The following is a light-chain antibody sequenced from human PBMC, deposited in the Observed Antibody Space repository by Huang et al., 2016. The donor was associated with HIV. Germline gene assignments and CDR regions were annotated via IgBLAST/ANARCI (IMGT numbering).Light chain of an antibody. CDR1: QTITTY. Sequence: DIQMTQSPSSLSASVGDRVIMTCRASQTITTYLNCYQQRPGKAPKLLIYAASSLQSGVPSRFSGSGSGTDFTLTISSLQPEDFGTYYCQQSYSSLLSFGGGTKVAIK. CDR2: AAS. CDR3: QQSYSSLLS. J-gene: IGKJ4*01. V-gene: IGKV1-39*01.